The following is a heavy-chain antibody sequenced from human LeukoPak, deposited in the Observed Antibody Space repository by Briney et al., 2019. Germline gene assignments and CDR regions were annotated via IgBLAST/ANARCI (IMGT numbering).Heavy chain of an antibody. CDR2: IYYSGST. CDR3: AREKMDLERRGDY. CDR1: GGSISSSSYY. Sequence: SETLSLTCTVSGGSISSSSYYWGWIRQPPGKGLEWIGSIYYSGSTYYNPSLKSRVTISVDTSKNQFSLKLSSVTAADTAVYYCAREKMDLERRGDYWGQGTLVTVSS. D-gene: IGHD1-1*01. V-gene: IGHV4-39*07. J-gene: IGHJ4*02.